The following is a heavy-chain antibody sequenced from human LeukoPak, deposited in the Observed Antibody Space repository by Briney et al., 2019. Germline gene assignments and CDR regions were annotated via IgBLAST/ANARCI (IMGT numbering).Heavy chain of an antibody. Sequence: GGSLRLSCAASGFTFSSFWMSWVRQTPGKGLEWVANIKEDGSRKHYTGSVRGRFTISRDNDKNSLYLEMNSLRAEDTAVYYCARGRAAVDNWGQGTLVTVSS. CDR3: ARGRAAVDN. V-gene: IGHV3-7*03. J-gene: IGHJ4*02. CDR2: IKEDGSRK. CDR1: GFTFSSFW. D-gene: IGHD6-19*01.